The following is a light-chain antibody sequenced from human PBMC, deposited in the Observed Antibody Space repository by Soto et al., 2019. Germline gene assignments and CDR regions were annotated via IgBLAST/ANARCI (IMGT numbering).Light chain of an antibody. Sequence: QSALTQPASVSGSPGQSITISCTGTSSDVGGFNYVSWYQQHPGKAPKLMIYEVSNRPSGVSYRLSGSKSGNTASLTISGLQAEDEADYYCSSFTSNRIYVFGPGTKLTVL. J-gene: IGLJ1*01. CDR3: SSFTSNRIYV. CDR2: EVS. V-gene: IGLV2-14*01. CDR1: SSDVGGFNY.